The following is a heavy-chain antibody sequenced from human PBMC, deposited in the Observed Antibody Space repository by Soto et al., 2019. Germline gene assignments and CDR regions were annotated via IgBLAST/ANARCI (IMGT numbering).Heavy chain of an antibody. CDR2: ISHSGRT. D-gene: IGHD3-16*01. Sequence: SETLSLTCTVSGASLRSGSYYWSWIRQPPGKGLEWIGYISHSGRTNYDPSLKSRLTMSVDTSQNQFSLQLNSVTAADTAVYYCSFGSSFDYWGQGTLVTVSS. CDR3: SFGSSFDY. V-gene: IGHV4-61*01. CDR1: GASLRSGSYY. J-gene: IGHJ4*02.